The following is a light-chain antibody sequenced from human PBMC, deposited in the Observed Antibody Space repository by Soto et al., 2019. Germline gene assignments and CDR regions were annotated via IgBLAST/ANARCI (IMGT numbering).Light chain of an antibody. CDR1: SSDVGSYDY. Sequence: QSALIQPPSVSGSPGQSVTISCTGTSSDVGSYDYVSWYQQHPGTVPKPMIYNVNTRPSGVPDRFSGSKSGNTASMTISWLQAEDEADYYCNSYTSASTYVFGTGTKLTVL. CDR3: NSYTSASTYV. V-gene: IGLV2-18*02. CDR2: NVN. J-gene: IGLJ1*01.